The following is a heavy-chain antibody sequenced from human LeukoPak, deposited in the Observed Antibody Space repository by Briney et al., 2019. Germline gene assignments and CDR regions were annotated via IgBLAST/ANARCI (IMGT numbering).Heavy chain of an antibody. Sequence: PSETLSLTCTVSGGSISSRSYYWGWIRQPPGEGLEWIGSIYYSGSAYYNPSLKGRVTISVDTSKNQFSLKMSSVTAADTAVYYCARRLVGATFDYWGQGTLVTVSS. V-gene: IGHV4-39*01. CDR3: ARRLVGATFDY. CDR1: GGSISSRSYY. CDR2: IYYSGSA. D-gene: IGHD1-26*01. J-gene: IGHJ4*02.